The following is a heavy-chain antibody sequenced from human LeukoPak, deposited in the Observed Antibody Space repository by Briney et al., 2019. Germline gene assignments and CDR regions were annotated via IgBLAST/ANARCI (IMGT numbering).Heavy chain of an antibody. J-gene: IGHJ4*02. Sequence: GGSLRLSCTASGFTFINYSMNWVRQAPGKGLEWVSSISTIYYADSVRGRFTISRDNTKNSLYLQMDSLTADDTAVYFCACLRGPSDYWGQGTLVTVSS. CDR3: ACLRGPSDY. V-gene: IGHV3-69-1*01. CDR1: GFTFINYS. CDR2: ISTI. D-gene: IGHD4-17*01.